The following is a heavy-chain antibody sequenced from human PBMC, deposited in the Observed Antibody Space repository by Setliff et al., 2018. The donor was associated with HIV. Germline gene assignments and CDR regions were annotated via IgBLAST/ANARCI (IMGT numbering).Heavy chain of an antibody. Sequence: SETLSLTCAVSGGSISSDNWWTWVRQAPGKGLEWIGEIYHSEYTNYNPSLSSRLTISVDTSKNQFSVKLTSVTAADTAVYYCARGHCSGTNCYGVDYYGMDVWGQGTTVTVSS. D-gene: IGHD2-2*01. V-gene: IGHV4-4*02. CDR1: GGSISSDNW. CDR2: IYHSEYT. J-gene: IGHJ6*02. CDR3: ARGHCSGTNCYGVDYYGMDV.